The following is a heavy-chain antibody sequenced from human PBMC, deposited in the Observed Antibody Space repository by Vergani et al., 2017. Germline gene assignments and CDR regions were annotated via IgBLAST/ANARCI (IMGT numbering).Heavy chain of an antibody. V-gene: IGHV4-59*01. CDR1: GGSISSYY. Sequence: QLQESGPGLVKPSETLSLTCSVSGGSISSYYWSWIRQPPGKGLEWIGYIYYSGSTNYNPSLKSRVTISVDTSKNQFSLKLSSVTAADTAVYYCASTARYSSSSGWFDPWGQGTLVTVSS. D-gene: IGHD6-6*01. CDR2: IYYSGST. J-gene: IGHJ5*02. CDR3: ASTARYSSSSGWFDP.